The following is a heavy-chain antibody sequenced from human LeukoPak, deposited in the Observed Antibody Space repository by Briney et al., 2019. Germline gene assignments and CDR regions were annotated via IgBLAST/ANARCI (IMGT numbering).Heavy chain of an antibody. Sequence: GGSLRLSCAASGFTFNTYSMNWVRQAPGEGLEWVSSISPTSGHIYYADSVKGRFTISRDNAKNTLYLQMNSLRAEDTAVYYCARGYYDILTAPGIFDIWGQGTMVTVSS. CDR1: GFTFNTYS. CDR3: ARGYYDILTAPGIFDI. V-gene: IGHV3-21*01. J-gene: IGHJ3*02. CDR2: ISPTSGHI. D-gene: IGHD3-9*01.